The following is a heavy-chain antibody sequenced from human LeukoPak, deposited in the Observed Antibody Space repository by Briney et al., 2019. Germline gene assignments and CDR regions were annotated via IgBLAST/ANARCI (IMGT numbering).Heavy chain of an antibody. CDR1: GYSISSGYY. J-gene: IGHJ4*02. Sequence: SETLSLTCTVSGYSISSGYYWGWIRQPPGKGLEWIGSIDHSGGTHYNPSLKSRVTISVDTSKNQFSLKLSSVTAADTALYYCARDATMMGNYFNYWGQGTLVTVSS. V-gene: IGHV4-38-2*02. CDR2: IDHSGGT. D-gene: IGHD5-12*01. CDR3: ARDATMMGNYFNY.